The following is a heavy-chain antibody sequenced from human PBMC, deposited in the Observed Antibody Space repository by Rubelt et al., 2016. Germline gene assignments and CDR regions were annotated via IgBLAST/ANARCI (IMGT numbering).Heavy chain of an antibody. D-gene: IGHD3-10*01. J-gene: IGHJ5*02. CDR3: ARWYGSGSYGNWFDP. CDR1: GYTFTSYG. Sequence: QVQLVQSGAEVKKPGASVKVSCKASGYTFTSYGISWVRQAPGQGLEWMGWISAYNGHTNYAQKLQGRVTMTTDTSTSTAYMERRSRRSDDTAVYYCARWYGSGSYGNWFDPWGQGTLVTVSS. CDR2: ISAYNGHT. V-gene: IGHV1-18*01.